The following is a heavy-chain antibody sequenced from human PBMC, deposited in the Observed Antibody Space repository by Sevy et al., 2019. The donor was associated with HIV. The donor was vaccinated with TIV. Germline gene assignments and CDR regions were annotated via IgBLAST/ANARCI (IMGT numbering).Heavy chain of an antibody. D-gene: IGHD2-2*01. Sequence: GGSLRLSCAASGFIFDDYAMHWVRQAPGKGLEWVASISWNSDYIEYADSVRGRFTISRDNANYSLYLQMSSLRAEDTAFYYCAVDKADRPAAIHFDYWGPGTMVTVSS. V-gene: IGHV3-9*01. J-gene: IGHJ4*02. CDR2: ISWNSDYI. CDR1: GFIFDDYA. CDR3: AVDKADRPAAIHFDY.